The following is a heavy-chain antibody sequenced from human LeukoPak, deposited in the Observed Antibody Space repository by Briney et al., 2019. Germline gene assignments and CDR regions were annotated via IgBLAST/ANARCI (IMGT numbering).Heavy chain of an antibody. V-gene: IGHV3-7*01. CDR3: AREGWELPQPFDY. CDR1: GFMFSRYW. J-gene: IGHJ4*02. D-gene: IGHD1-26*01. CDR2: IKKDGSEK. Sequence: PGGSLRLSCVASGFMFSRYWMSWVRQAPGKGLEWVAKIKKDGSEKYYVDSVKGRFTISRDNAKNSLYLQMNSLRGEDTAVYYCAREGWELPQPFDYWGQGTLVTVSS.